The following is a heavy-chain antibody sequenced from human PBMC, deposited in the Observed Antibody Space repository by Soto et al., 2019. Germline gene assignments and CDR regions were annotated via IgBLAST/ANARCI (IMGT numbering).Heavy chain of an antibody. CDR2: ISGGGSST. Sequence: EVQLLESGGGLVQPGGSLRLSCAASGFTFSYYAMSWVRQAPGKGLEWVSAISGGGSSTYYADSVKGRFTISRDNSKNTVYLQMNSDRAEDTAVYYCEKVLWFGGTYYSAMDVWGQGTTDTVSS. D-gene: IGHD3-10*01. CDR1: GFTFSYYA. J-gene: IGHJ6*02. CDR3: EKVLWFGGTYYSAMDV. V-gene: IGHV3-23*01.